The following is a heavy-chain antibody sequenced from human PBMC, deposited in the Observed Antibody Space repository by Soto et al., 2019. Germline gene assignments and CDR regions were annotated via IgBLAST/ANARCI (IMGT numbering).Heavy chain of an antibody. D-gene: IGHD3-10*01. CDR3: ALSMVRGLLVAGKALDP. J-gene: IGHJ5*02. CDR2: ISGSGGST. Sequence: EVQLLESGGGLVQPGGSLRLSCAASGFTFSSYAMSWVRQAPGKGLEWVSAISGSGGSTYYADSVKGRFTISRDNSKNTLYLQMNSLRAEDTAVYYCALSMVRGLLVAGKALDPWGQGTLVTVSS. V-gene: IGHV3-23*01. CDR1: GFTFSSYA.